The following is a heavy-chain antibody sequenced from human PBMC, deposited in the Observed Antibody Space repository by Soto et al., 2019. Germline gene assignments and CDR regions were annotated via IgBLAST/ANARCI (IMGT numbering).Heavy chain of an antibody. Sequence: PSETLSLTCTVSGGSISSGGYYWSWIRQHPGKGLEWIGYIYYSGSTYYNPSLKSRVTISVDTSKNQFSLKLSSVTAADTAVYYCARGGATPSHPPHVFDYWGQGTLVTVSS. CDR3: ARGGATPSHPPHVFDY. D-gene: IGHD5-12*01. J-gene: IGHJ4*02. CDR1: GGSISSGGYY. CDR2: IYYSGST. V-gene: IGHV4-31*03.